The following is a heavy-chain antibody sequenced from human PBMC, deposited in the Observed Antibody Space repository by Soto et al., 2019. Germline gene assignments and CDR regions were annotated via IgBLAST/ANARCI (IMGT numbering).Heavy chain of an antibody. J-gene: IGHJ4*02. V-gene: IGHV3-21*01. D-gene: IGHD2-2*01. Sequence: GGSLRLSCAASGFTFSNYNMNWVRQAPGKGLEWVSSISGNTHYIYYADSVEGRFTISRDNAQNALYLQMNSLRDEDTAVYYCARDEAPVVPAAATDYWGQGXLVTVYS. CDR3: ARDEAPVVPAAATDY. CDR1: GFTFSNYN. CDR2: ISGNTHYI.